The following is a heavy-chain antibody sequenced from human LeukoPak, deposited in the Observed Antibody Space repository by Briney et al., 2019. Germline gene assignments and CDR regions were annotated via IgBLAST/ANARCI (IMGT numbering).Heavy chain of an antibody. CDR1: GGSFSGYY. CDR2: VIHSGTT. D-gene: IGHD3-10*01. V-gene: IGHV4-34*12. Sequence: SETLSLTCAVHGGSFSGYYWTWIRQPPGKGLEWIGEVIHSGTTNYTPSLKSRITISVDTSKNQFSLKLSSVTAADTAVYYCARALWFEEFPPHYWGQGTLVTVSS. J-gene: IGHJ4*02. CDR3: ARALWFEEFPPHY.